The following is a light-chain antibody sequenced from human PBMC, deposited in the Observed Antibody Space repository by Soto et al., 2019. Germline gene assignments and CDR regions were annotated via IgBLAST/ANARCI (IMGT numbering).Light chain of an antibody. CDR1: SASVSTSYY. Sequence: QTVVTQEPAFSVSPGGTVTISCGLSSASVSTSYYPSWYQQTPGQAPRTLIYSTNRRSSGVPERFSGSILGDKAALTITGAQADDESDYYCVLFMGSGIWVVGGGTKVTVL. V-gene: IGLV8-61*01. J-gene: IGLJ3*02. CDR3: VLFMGSGIWV. CDR2: STN.